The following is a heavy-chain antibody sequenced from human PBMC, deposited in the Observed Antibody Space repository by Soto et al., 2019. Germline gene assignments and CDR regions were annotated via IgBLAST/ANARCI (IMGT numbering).Heavy chain of an antibody. D-gene: IGHD2-2*01. CDR2: IYHSGTS. J-gene: IGHJ4*02. CDR1: GGSISSGGFS. V-gene: IGHV4-30-2*01. CDR3: ARGRLVPAVNFDY. Sequence: PSETLCLTCAVSGGSISSGGFSWSWIRQPPGKGLEWIGYIYHSGTSFYNPSLKSRVTISVDGSKNQFSLKVKSVTAADTAVYYCARGRLVPAVNFDYWGLGTLVTVSS.